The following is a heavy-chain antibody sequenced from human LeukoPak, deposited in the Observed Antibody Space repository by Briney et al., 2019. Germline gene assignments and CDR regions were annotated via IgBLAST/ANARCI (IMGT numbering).Heavy chain of an antibody. J-gene: IGHJ4*02. CDR1: GFTLSSAW. CDR3: GTEQQLGY. CDR2: IKSTTDGGTT. Sequence: GGSLRLSCVASGFTLSSAWMSWVRQAPGKGLEWVGRIKSTTDGGTTDYAAPVKGRFTISRDDSRNTLYLQVNSLKTEDTAVYYCGTEQQLGYWGQGTLVTVSS. D-gene: IGHD6-13*01. V-gene: IGHV3-15*01.